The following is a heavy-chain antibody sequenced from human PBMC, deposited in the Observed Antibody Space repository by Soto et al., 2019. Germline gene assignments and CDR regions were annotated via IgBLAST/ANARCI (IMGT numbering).Heavy chain of an antibody. CDR3: ARIGGYHGPLDY. Sequence: SETLSLTCSVSGVSISSYFWSWIREAPGRGLEWIGYTYHSGSTNYSPSLKSRVAISLDTSENQFSLKVNSVTAADTAVYYCARIGGYHGPLDYWGQGTPVTVSS. CDR1: GVSISSYF. V-gene: IGHV4-59*01. CDR2: TYHSGST. J-gene: IGHJ4*02. D-gene: IGHD6-25*01.